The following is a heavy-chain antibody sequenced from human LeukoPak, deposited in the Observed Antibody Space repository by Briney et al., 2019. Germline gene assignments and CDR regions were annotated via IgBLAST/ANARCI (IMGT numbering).Heavy chain of an antibody. V-gene: IGHV3-33*01. D-gene: IGHD1-26*01. CDR2: IWYDGSNK. CDR3: ARGFELGAISIDWFDP. J-gene: IGHJ5*02. CDR1: GFTFSSYG. Sequence: GGSLRLSCAASGFTFSSYGMHWVRQAPGKGLEWVAVIWYDGSNKYYADSVKGRFTISRDNSKNTLYLQMNSLRAEDTAVYYCARGFELGAISIDWFDPWGQGTLVTVSS.